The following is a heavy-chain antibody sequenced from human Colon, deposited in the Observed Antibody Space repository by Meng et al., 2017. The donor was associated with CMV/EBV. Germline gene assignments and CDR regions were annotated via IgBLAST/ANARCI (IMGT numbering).Heavy chain of an antibody. Sequence: SCKASGNPFGTCDMSWARQATGQGLEWMGWLHIHDDNAGYAQEFQGRVSLTRDTSISTAYMELSSLRSDDTAVYYCASYSPGRGFDRWGQGTLVTVSS. J-gene: IGHJ4*02. CDR3: ASYSPGRGFDR. CDR1: GNPFGTCD. D-gene: IGHD3-9*01. CDR2: LHIHDDNA. V-gene: IGHV1-8*01.